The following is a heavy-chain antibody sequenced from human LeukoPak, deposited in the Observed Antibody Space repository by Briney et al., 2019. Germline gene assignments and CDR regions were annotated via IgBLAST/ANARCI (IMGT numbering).Heavy chain of an antibody. CDR2: LGGSGGST. J-gene: IGHJ4*02. Sequence: LSCAASGLTFSSYAMSLVRRAPGEGVEWVPALGGSGGSTYYADSVKSRFTFSRDTSKHTLYLQMNSLRAEDTAVYYCAKSHYDFFLARLYYFDYWGQGTLVTVSS. CDR1: GLTFSSYA. D-gene: IGHD3-3*01. V-gene: IGHV3-23*01. CDR3: AKSHYDFFLARLYYFDY.